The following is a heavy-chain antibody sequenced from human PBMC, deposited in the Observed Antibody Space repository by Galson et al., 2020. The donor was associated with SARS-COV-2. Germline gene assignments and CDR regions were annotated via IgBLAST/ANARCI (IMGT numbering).Heavy chain of an antibody. CDR3: ASRGRWELPADY. D-gene: IGHD1-26*01. CDR1: GGSISSSSYY. J-gene: IGHJ4*02. CDR2: IYYSGST. V-gene: IGHV4-39*01. Sequence: SETLSLTCTVSGGSISSSSYYWGWIRQPPGKGLEWIGNIYYSGSTYYNPSVQSRVTIFADMSKNQLSLKLSSVTAADTAVYYCASRGRWELPADYWGQGTLVTVSS.